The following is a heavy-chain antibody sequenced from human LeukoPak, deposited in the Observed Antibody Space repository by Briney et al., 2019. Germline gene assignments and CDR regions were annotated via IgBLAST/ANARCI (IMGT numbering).Heavy chain of an antibody. V-gene: IGHV1-18*01. CDR3: ARDITPGGYDFWSGYRAYYFDY. J-gene: IGHJ4*02. Sequence: ASVKVSCKASGYTFTSYGISWVRQAPGQGLEWMGWISGYNGNTNYAQKLQGRVTMTTDTSTSTAYMELRSLRSDDTAVYYCARDITPGGYDFWSGYRAYYFDYWGQGTLVTVSS. CDR2: ISGYNGNT. D-gene: IGHD3-3*01. CDR1: GYTFTSYG.